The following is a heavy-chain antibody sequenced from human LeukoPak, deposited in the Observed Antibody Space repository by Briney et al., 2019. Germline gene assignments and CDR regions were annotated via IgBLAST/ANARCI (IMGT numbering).Heavy chain of an antibody. CDR2: IYPGDSDT. V-gene: IGHV5-51*01. D-gene: IGHD3-3*01. CDR1: GYSFTSYW. J-gene: IGHJ4*02. CDR3: ARHLFDFWSGYYTDY. Sequence: GESLKISCKGSGYSFTSYWIGWVRQMPGKGLEWMGIIYPGDSDTRYSPSFQGQVTISADKSISTAYLQWSSLKASDTAVYYCARHLFDFWSGYYTDYWGQGTLVTVSS.